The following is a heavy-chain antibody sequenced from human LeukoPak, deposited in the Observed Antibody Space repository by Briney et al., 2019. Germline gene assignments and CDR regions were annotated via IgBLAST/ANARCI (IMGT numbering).Heavy chain of an antibody. CDR3: AREAPGGDAFDI. CDR1: GGSVSSGSYY. Sequence: SETLSLTCTVSGGSVSSGSYYWSWIRQPPGKGLEWIGYIYYSGSTNYNPSLKSRVTISVDTSKNQFSLKLSSVTAADTAVYYCAREAPGGDAFDIWGQGTMVTVSS. CDR2: IYYSGST. V-gene: IGHV4-61*01. D-gene: IGHD3-10*01. J-gene: IGHJ3*02.